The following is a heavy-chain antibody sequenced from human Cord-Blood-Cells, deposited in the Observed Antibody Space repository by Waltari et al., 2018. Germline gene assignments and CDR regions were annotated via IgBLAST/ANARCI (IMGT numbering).Heavy chain of an antibody. CDR3: ATGRKPDDILTISYYYGMDV. CDR2: FDPEDGET. D-gene: IGHD3-9*01. CDR1: GYTLTELS. J-gene: IGHJ6*02. V-gene: IGHV1-24*01. Sequence: QVQLVQSGAEVKKPGASVKVSCKVSGYTLTELSMHWVRQAHGKGLGWMGGFDPEDGETIYAQKFQGRVTMTEDTSTDTAYMELSSLRSEDTAVYYCATGRKPDDILTISYYYGMDVWGQGTTVTVSS.